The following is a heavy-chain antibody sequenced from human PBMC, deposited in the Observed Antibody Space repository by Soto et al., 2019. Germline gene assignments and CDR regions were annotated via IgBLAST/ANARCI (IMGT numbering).Heavy chain of an antibody. CDR3: ARHKGGDPYYFDY. CDR1: GFTFSNYG. Sequence: QVQLVESGGGVVQPGMSLRLSCAASGFTFSNYGMHWVRQAPGKGLEWVAVIWYDGSNKYYADSVKGRFTISRDNSKNTLYLQMNTLRAEDTAVYYCARHKGGDPYYFDYWGQGTLDTVSS. V-gene: IGHV3-33*01. J-gene: IGHJ4*02. D-gene: IGHD4-17*01. CDR2: IWYDGSNK.